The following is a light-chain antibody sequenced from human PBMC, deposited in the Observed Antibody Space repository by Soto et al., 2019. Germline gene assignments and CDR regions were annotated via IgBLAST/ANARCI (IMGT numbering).Light chain of an antibody. CDR1: SSDVGGYNY. V-gene: IGLV2-14*01. CDR3: SSYTSGTTLYV. CDR2: ASS. Sequence: QSALTQPASVSGSPGQSITISCTGTSSDVGGYNYVSWYQHHPGKAPRLIIHASSNRPSGVSHRFSGSRSGNTAPLTISGLQAEDEADYYCSSYTSGTTLYVFGTGTKVTVL. J-gene: IGLJ1*01.